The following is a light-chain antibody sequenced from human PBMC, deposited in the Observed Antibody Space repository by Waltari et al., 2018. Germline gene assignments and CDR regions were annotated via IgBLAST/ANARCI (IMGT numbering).Light chain of an antibody. CDR1: QSISPW. Sequence: IQMTQSPSTLSASVGDRVTITCRASQSISPWLAWYQQKPGKAPKLLISKASSLESGVPSRFGGSGSGTLFTLTISSLQSDDFATYCCQHCITDPRTFGQGTKVEIK. V-gene: IGKV1-5*03. CDR2: KAS. J-gene: IGKJ1*01. CDR3: QHCITDPRT.